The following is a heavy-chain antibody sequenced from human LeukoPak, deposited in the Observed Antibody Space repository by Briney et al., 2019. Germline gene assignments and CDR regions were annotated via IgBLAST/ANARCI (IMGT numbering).Heavy chain of an antibody. Sequence: SETLSLTCAVYGGSFSGYYWSWIRQTPGKGLEWSGEINHSGRTNYNPSLKSRVTISVDTSKNQFTLKLSSVTAADTAVYYCATRVYYYDSSGYYASWGQGTLVTVSS. J-gene: IGHJ4*02. D-gene: IGHD3-22*01. CDR1: GGSFSGYY. CDR2: INHSGRT. V-gene: IGHV4-34*01. CDR3: ATRVYYYDSSGYYAS.